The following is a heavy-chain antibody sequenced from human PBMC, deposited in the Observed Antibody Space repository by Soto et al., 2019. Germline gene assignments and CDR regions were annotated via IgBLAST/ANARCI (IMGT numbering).Heavy chain of an antibody. CDR3: ARRGVCSSTSCYTHNFDY. J-gene: IGHJ4*02. Sequence: ASVKVSCKASGYTFTSYYMHWVRQAPGQGLEWMGIINPSGGSTSYAQKFQGRVTMTRDTSTGTVYMELSSLRSEDTAVYYCARRGVCSSTSCYTHNFDYWGQGTLVTVSS. CDR2: INPSGGST. D-gene: IGHD2-2*02. CDR1: GYTFTSYY. V-gene: IGHV1-46*01.